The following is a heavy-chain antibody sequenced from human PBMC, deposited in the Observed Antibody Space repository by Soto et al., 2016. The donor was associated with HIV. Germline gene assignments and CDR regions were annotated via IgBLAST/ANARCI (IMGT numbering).Heavy chain of an antibody. Sequence: QVQLVQSGAEVKKPGSSVKVSCKASGGTFSRYAISWVRQAPGQGLEWMGGIIPILGIPDYAQKFQGRVTITADKSTSTAYMEMRSLRSEDTAVYYCARGKYSGSRSAFDFWGRGTMVTVSS. J-gene: IGHJ3*01. CDR1: GGTFSRYA. D-gene: IGHD1-26*01. CDR2: IIPILGIP. CDR3: ARGKYSGSRSAFDF. V-gene: IGHV1-69*10.